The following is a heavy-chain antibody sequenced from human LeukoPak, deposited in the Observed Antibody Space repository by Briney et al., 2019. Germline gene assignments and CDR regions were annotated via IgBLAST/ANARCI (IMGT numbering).Heavy chain of an antibody. D-gene: IGHD3-10*01. V-gene: IGHV4-34*01. Sequence: PSETLSLTCAVYGGSFSGYYWSWIRQPPGKGLEWIGEINHSGSTNYNPSLKSRVTISVDTSKNQFSLKLSSVTAADTAVYYCARYGSGAYALDVWGQGTMVIVSS. CDR3: ARYGSGAYALDV. CDR2: INHSGST. J-gene: IGHJ3*01. CDR1: GGSFSGYY.